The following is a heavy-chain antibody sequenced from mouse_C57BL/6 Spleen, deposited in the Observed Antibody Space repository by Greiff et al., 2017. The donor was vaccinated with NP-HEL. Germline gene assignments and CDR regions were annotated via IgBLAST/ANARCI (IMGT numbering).Heavy chain of an antibody. CDR3: ARSGLSYDGLRKYAY. V-gene: IGHV1-19*01. Sequence: EVKLQESGPVLVKPGASVKMSCKASGYTFTDYYMNWVKQSHGKSLEWIGVINPYNGGTSYNQKFKGKATLTVDQSSSTAYMELNSLTSEDSAVYYCARSGLSYDGLRKYAYWGQGTLVTVSA. D-gene: IGHD2-3*01. J-gene: IGHJ3*01. CDR2: INPYNGGT. CDR1: GYTFTDYY.